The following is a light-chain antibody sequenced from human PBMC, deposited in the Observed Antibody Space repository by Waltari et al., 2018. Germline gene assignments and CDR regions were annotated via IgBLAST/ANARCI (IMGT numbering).Light chain of an antibody. V-gene: IGKV3-11*01. Sequence: EIVLTQSPATLSLSPGERATLSCRASPSVSSYLAWYQQKPGQAPRLLIYDASNRATGIPARFSGSGSGTDITLTISSLEPEDFAVYYCQQRSNWPLFTFGGGTKVEIK. CDR3: QQRSNWPLFT. J-gene: IGKJ4*01. CDR2: DAS. CDR1: PSVSSY.